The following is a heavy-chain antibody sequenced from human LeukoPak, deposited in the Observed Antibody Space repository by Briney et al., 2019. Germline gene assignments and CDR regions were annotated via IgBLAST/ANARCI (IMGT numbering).Heavy chain of an antibody. V-gene: IGHV3-23*01. CDR2: ISGSGGST. CDR1: GFTFSSYA. J-gene: IGHJ5*02. Sequence: GGSLRLFCAASGFTFSSYAMSWVRQAPGKGLEWVSAISGSGGSTYYADSVKGRFTISRDNSKNTLYLQMNSLRAEDTAVYYCAKGAIAAAGRFPYNWFDPWGQGTLVTVSS. D-gene: IGHD6-13*01. CDR3: AKGAIAAAGRFPYNWFDP.